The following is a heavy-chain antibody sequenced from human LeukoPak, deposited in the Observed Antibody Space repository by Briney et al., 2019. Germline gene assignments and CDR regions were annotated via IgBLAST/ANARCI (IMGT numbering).Heavy chain of an antibody. CDR1: GFTFGDYA. D-gene: IGHD6-13*01. J-gene: IGHJ4*02. V-gene: IGHV3-49*04. CDR2: IRSKAYGGTT. Sequence: GGSLRLSCTASGFTFGDYAMSWVRQAPGKGLEWVGFIRSKAYGGTTEYAASVKGRFTISGDDSKFIASLHMNSLRTEDTAVYYCTRLYSESSSWALDNWGQGTLVTVSS. CDR3: TRLYSESSSWALDN.